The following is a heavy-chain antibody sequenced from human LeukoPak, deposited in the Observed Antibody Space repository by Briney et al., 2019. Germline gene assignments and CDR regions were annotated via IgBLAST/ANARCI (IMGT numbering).Heavy chain of an antibody. CDR1: GGSISSFY. V-gene: IGHV4-59*01. CDR3: ARHGRDNSGYYEAYYFDY. D-gene: IGHD3-22*01. J-gene: IGHJ4*02. Sequence: SETLSLTCTVSGGSISSFYWSWIRQPPGKGLEWIGYIYYSGSTNYNPSLKSRVTISVDTSKNQFSLKLSSVTAADTAVYYCARHGRDNSGYYEAYYFDYWGQGPLVTVSS. CDR2: IYYSGST.